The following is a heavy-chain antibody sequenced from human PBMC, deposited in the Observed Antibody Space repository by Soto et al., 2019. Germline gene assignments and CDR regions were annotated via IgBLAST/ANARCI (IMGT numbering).Heavy chain of an antibody. D-gene: IGHD2-21*02. V-gene: IGHV4-34*01. CDR1: GGSFSGYY. Sequence: QVPLQQWGAGLLKPSETLSLTCAIYGGSFSGYYWSWIRQPPGKGLEWIGEINHSGSTNYIPSLKSRVTISLDTSKNQFSLKLTSVTAADTAVYYCARHCGGDCSHAFDIWGQGTMVTVSS. CDR2: INHSGST. CDR3: ARHCGGDCSHAFDI. J-gene: IGHJ3*02.